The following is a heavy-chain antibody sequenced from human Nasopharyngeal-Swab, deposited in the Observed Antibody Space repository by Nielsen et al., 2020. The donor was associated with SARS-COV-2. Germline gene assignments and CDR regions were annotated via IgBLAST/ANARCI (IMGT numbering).Heavy chain of an antibody. CDR2: IGDKEHNYAT. J-gene: IGHJ4*03. CDR3: TTDFYFDY. V-gene: IGHV3-73*01. Sequence: GGSLKLSCAASGFIFSASAIHWFRQASGKGLEWVGRIGDKEHNYATTYGASVQGRFTISRDDSKNTAFLQMDGLKTEDTALYYCTTDFYFDYWGQGTLVTVSS. CDR1: GFIFSASA.